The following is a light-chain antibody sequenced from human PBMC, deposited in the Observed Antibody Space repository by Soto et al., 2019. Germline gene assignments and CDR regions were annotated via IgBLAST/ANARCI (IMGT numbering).Light chain of an antibody. CDR1: QSISSD. Sequence: EIVLTQSPATLSLSPGERATLSCRASQSISSDLAWCQQKPGQAPSLLIYDASNRATGIPARFSGSGSGTDFTLTISRLEPDDFAVYYCQQYGASPQTFGQGTKVDI. CDR3: QQYGASPQT. CDR2: DAS. J-gene: IGKJ1*01. V-gene: IGKV3-11*01.